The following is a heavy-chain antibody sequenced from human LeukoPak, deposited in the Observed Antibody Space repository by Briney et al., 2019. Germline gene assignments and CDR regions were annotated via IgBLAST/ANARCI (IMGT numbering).Heavy chain of an antibody. D-gene: IGHD3-16*01. V-gene: IGHV3-23*01. CDR2: ISNSGDST. J-gene: IGHJ4*02. CDR3: AKFWGGLEL. Sequence: GGSLRLSCAASGFTFSPYAMTWVRQAPGKGLEWVSSISNSGDSTCYADSVKGRFTISRDNSKNTLFLLMNSLRAEDTSVYYCAKFWGGLELWGQGTLVTVSS. CDR1: GFTFSPYA.